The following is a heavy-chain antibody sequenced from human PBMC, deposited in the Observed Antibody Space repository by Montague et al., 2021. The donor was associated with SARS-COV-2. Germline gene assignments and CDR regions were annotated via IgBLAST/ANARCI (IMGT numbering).Heavy chain of an antibody. CDR1: GGSITVSRYD. J-gene: IGHJ4*02. CDR3: ARGAPGF. V-gene: IGHV4-39*07. CDR2: VHYTGTT. D-gene: IGHD6-25*01. Sequence: SETLSLTCTVSGGSITVSRYDWCWIRQPPGKVLEWIGSVHYTGTTSYNESLKGRLTISVDTSKNQFSLKLSSVTAADTAVYYCARGAPGFWGQGSLVTVSS.